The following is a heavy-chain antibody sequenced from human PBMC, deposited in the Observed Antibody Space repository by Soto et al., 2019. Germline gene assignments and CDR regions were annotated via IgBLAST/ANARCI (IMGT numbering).Heavy chain of an antibody. J-gene: IGHJ6*02. CDR3: ARDASWTEGGGMAV. CDR2: FSKDGRTT. Sequence: QVQLVESGGGVVQPGRSLRLSCAASGFIFSTYPMHWVRQAPGKGLEWVAVFSKDGRTTFYADSVRGRFTISRENSKNTRELQTNSLRPEDTAVYYCARDASWTEGGGMAVWGQGTTVTVSS. D-gene: IGHD2-21*02. CDR1: GFIFSTYP. V-gene: IGHV3-30*04.